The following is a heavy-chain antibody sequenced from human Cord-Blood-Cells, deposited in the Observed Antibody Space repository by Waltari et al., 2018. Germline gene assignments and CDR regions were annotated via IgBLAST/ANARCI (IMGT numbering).Heavy chain of an antibody. CDR2: ISAYNGNT. CDR1: AYTFTRSG. Sequence: QVQLFQSGAEVKKPGASVQVSCRASAYTFTRSGIRWVRQPPGQGLEWMGWISAYNGNTNYAQKLQGRVTMTTDTSTRTAYMELRSLRSDDTAVYYCARDRHSSSYYYYYGMDVWGQGTTVTVSS. J-gene: IGHJ6*02. D-gene: IGHD6-6*01. CDR3: ARDRHSSSYYYYYGMDV. V-gene: IGHV1-18*01.